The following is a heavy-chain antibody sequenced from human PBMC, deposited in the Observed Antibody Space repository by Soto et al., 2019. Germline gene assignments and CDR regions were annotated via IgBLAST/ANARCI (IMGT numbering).Heavy chain of an antibody. Sequence: QVPLVQSGAEVKKPGASVKVSCKASGYTFTSYAMHWVRQAPGQRLEWMGWINAGNGNTKYSQKFQGRVTITADESTSTAYMELSSLRSEDTAVYYCARDSAFWSGYYVSYYYYGMDVWGQGTTVTVSS. CDR3: ARDSAFWSGYYVSYYYYGMDV. CDR2: INAGNGNT. CDR1: GYTFTSYA. V-gene: IGHV1-3*01. J-gene: IGHJ6*02. D-gene: IGHD3-3*01.